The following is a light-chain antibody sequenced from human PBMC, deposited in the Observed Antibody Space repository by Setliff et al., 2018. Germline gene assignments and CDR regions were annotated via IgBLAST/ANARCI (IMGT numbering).Light chain of an antibody. CDR3: CSYTTSNSHV. CDR1: SSDIGSYEF. Sequence: QSVLAQPASVSGSPGQSITISCTGTSSDIGSYEFVSWYQQHPGKAPKLIIYEVNDRPSGVSDRFSGSKSGNTASLTISGLQAEDESDYYCCSYTTSNSHVFGTGTKVTVL. CDR2: EVN. J-gene: IGLJ1*01. V-gene: IGLV2-14*02.